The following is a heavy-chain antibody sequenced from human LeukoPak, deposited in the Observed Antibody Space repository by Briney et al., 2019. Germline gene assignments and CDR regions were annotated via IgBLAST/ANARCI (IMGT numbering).Heavy chain of an antibody. J-gene: IGHJ4*02. CDR3: ARESVAELERTYYFDY. D-gene: IGHD1-26*01. V-gene: IGHV1-46*01. CDR2: INPIGGRT. CDR1: GYTFTNYY. Sequence: ASVKVSCMAFGYTFTNYYIHWVRQAPGQGLECMGIINPIGGRTSYTQKFQGRVTMTRDTSTNTVYMELSSLRSEDTAVYYCARESVAELERTYYFDYWGQGTLVTVSS.